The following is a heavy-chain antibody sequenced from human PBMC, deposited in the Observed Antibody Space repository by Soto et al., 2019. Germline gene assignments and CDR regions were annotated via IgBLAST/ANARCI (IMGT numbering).Heavy chain of an antibody. Sequence: SETLSLTCAVYGGSFSGYYWSWIRQPPGKGLEWIGEINHSGSTNYNPSLKSRVTISVDTSKNQFSLKLSSVTAADTAVYYCARDGNAVVPAASHGYNWLDPWGQGTLVTVSS. D-gene: IGHD2-2*01. CDR3: ARDGNAVVPAASHGYNWLDP. J-gene: IGHJ5*02. V-gene: IGHV4-34*01. CDR2: INHSGST. CDR1: GGSFSGYY.